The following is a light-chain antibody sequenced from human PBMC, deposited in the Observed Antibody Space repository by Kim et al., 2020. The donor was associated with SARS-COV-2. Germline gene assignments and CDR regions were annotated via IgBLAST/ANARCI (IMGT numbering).Light chain of an antibody. CDR2: LAS. Sequence: PGESATLSCRASQSVSSNYLAWYHQRPGQAPRLLIYLASTRATGAPDRFSGSGSGTDFTLTIRRLKPEDSGVFYCQQYDTSPYTFGQGTKVDIK. J-gene: IGKJ2*01. CDR1: QSVSSNY. CDR3: QQYDTSPYT. V-gene: IGKV3-20*01.